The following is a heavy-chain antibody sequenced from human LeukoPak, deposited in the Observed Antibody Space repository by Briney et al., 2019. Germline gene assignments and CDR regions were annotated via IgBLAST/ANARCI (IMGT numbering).Heavy chain of an antibody. Sequence: GGSLRLSCAASGFTFSSYAMSWVRQAPGKGLEWVSAISGSGGSTYYADSVKGRFTISRDNSKNTLYLQMNSLRAEDTAVYYCAKDFGYCSGGSSPNWFDPWGQGTLVTVSS. V-gene: IGHV3-23*01. D-gene: IGHD2-15*01. CDR1: GFTFSSYA. J-gene: IGHJ5*02. CDR3: AKDFGYCSGGSSPNWFDP. CDR2: ISGSGGST.